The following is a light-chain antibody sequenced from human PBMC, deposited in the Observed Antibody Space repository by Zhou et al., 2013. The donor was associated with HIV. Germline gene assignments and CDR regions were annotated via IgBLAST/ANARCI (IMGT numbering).Light chain of an antibody. CDR2: GAS. J-gene: IGKJ2*01. Sequence: EVVLTQSPGTLSLSPGEIATLSCRASQSVSSSYLAWYQQKPGQAPRLLIYGASTRATGIPARFSGSGSGTEFTLTISSLQSEDFAVYYCQQYNNWLPYTFGQGTKLEIK. V-gene: IGKV3-15*01. CDR1: QSVSSSY. CDR3: QQYNNWLPYT.